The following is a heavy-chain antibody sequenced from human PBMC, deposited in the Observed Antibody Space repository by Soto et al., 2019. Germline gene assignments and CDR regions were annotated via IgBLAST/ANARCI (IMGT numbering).Heavy chain of an antibody. V-gene: IGHV3-23*01. CDR3: AKHFSYYDILTGFSPSGYFDY. Sequence: GVSLRLSCAASGFTFSSYAMSWVRQAPGKGLEWVSGISGSGGSTYHADSVKGRFTISRDNSKNTLYLQMNSLRAEDTAVYFCAKHFSYYDILTGFSPSGYFDYWGQGTLVTVSS. J-gene: IGHJ4*02. D-gene: IGHD3-9*01. CDR1: GFTFSSYA. CDR2: ISGSGGST.